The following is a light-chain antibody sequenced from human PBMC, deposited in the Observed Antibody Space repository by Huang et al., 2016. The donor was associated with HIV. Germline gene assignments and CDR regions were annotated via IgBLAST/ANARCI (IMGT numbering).Light chain of an antibody. Sequence: DIVMTQSPLSLPVTPGEPASISCRSSQSLLHRNGNNHLVWYLQRPGQSPRLLIYLGANRASGVPDRFSGSGSGTYFTLKISRVAAEDVGVYYCMQALQTPYTFGQGTKLEIK. CDR1: QSLLHRNGNNH. J-gene: IGKJ2*01. CDR3: MQALQTPYT. V-gene: IGKV2-28*01. CDR2: LGA.